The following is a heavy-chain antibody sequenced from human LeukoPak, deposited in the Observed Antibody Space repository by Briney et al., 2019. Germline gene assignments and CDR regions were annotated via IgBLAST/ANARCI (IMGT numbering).Heavy chain of an antibody. CDR1: GYTFTSYG. V-gene: IGHV1-18*01. CDR3: ARNNYYYGSGSHDY. CDR2: ISAYNGNT. Sequence: ASVKVSCKASGYTFTSYGISWVRQAPGQGLEWMGWISAYNGNTNYAQKLQGRVTMTTDTSTSTAYMELRSLRSDDTVVYYCARNNYYYGSGSHDYWGQGTLVTVSS. D-gene: IGHD3-10*01. J-gene: IGHJ4*02.